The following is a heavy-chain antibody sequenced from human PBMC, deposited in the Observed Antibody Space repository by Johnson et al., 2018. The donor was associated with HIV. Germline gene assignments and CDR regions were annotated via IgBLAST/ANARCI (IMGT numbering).Heavy chain of an antibody. Sequence: VQLVESGGGLVQPGESLRLSCAASGFTVSNNYMHWVRQAPGKGLEWVSGIYSGGNTYYADSVKGRFIISRDNSKNTLYLQMNSLKTEDTAVYYCTTAIMGALINAFDIWGQGTMVTVSS. D-gene: IGHD1-26*01. CDR1: GFTVSNNY. CDR2: IYSGGNT. J-gene: IGHJ3*02. V-gene: IGHV3-66*01. CDR3: TTAIMGALINAFDI.